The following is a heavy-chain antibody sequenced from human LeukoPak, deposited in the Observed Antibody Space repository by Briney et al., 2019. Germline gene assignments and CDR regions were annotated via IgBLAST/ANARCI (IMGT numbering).Heavy chain of an antibody. CDR3: ARAAGYQLPNFGYYFDY. CDR1: GGSFSGYY. J-gene: IGHJ4*02. Sequence: ETLSLTCAVYGGSFSGYYWSWIRQPPGKGLEWVSVIYSGGSTYYADSVKGRFTISRDNSKNTLYPQMNSLRAEDTAVYYCARAAGYQLPNFGYYFDYWGQGTLVTVSS. D-gene: IGHD2-2*01. V-gene: IGHV3-53*01. CDR2: IYSGGST.